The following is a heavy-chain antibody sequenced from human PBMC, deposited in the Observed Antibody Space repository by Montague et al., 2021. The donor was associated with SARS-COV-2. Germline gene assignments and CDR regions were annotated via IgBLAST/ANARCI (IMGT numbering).Heavy chain of an antibody. V-gene: IGHV6-1*01. D-gene: IGHD4-23*01. J-gene: IGHJ4*01. Sequence: CAISGDSVSRIGVGWNWIRQSPSRGLEWLGSTYYTSKWNNDYTISVKSRISISPDTSKNQFSLQLKSVTPEDTAVYYCARWFVNSRYFDSWGQGILVTVSS. CDR2: TYYTSKWNN. CDR1: GDSVSRIGVG. CDR3: ARWFVNSRYFDS.